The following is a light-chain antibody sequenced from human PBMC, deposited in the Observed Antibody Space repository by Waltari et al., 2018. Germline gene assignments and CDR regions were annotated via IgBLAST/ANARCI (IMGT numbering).Light chain of an antibody. V-gene: IGKV3-20*01. Sequence: EIVLTQSQGTLSLSPGERVTVSCRASQTITGSWLTWYHQKPGQAPRLLIYGAFNRAPGIPDRFSGSGSGTDFTLTISRLEPEDSAVYYCQQYDGSVVTFGGGTKVEIK. CDR3: QQYDGSVVT. J-gene: IGKJ4*01. CDR1: QTITGSW. CDR2: GAF.